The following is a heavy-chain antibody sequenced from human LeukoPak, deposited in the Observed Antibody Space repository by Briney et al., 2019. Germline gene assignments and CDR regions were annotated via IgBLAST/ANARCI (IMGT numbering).Heavy chain of an antibody. CDR1: GGSISSRSYY. V-gene: IGHV4-39*01. CDR3: ARQDPPPLSASDI. CDR2: IYYSGST. J-gene: IGHJ3*02. Sequence: PSETLSLTCAVSGGSISSRSYYWGWIRQPPGKELEWIGSIYYSGSTYYNPSLKSRVTISVDTSKNQFSLKLRSVTAADTAVYYCARQDPPPLSASDIWGQGTMVTVSS.